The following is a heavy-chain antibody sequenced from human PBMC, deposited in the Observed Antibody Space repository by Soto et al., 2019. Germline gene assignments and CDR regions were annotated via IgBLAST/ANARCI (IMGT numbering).Heavy chain of an antibody. CDR3: ARSGPYSSGWYQFYYYYGMDV. D-gene: IGHD6-19*01. V-gene: IGHV4-39*07. Sequence: SENLSLTCTVSGGSISSGGYYWSWICQPPGKGLECIGEINHSGSTNYNPSLKSRVTISVDTSKNQFSLELSSVTAADTAVYYCARSGPYSSGWYQFYYYYGMDVWGQGTTVTVSS. J-gene: IGHJ6*02. CDR1: GGSISSGGYY. CDR2: INHSGST.